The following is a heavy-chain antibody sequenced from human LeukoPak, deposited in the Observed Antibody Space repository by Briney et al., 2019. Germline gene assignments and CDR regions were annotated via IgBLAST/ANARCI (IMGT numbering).Heavy chain of an antibody. CDR1: GYTFTSYG. J-gene: IGHJ5*02. Sequence: ASVKVSCKASGYTFTSYGISWVRQAPGQGLEWMGWISAYNGNTNYAQKLQGRVTMTTDTSTSTAYMELRSLRSDDTAVYYCARVFGVVIYNWFDPWGQGTLVTVSS. V-gene: IGHV1-18*01. CDR3: ARVFGVVIYNWFDP. D-gene: IGHD3-3*01. CDR2: ISAYNGNT.